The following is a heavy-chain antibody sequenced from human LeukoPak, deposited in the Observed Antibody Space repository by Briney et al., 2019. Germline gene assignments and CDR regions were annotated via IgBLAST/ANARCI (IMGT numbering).Heavy chain of an antibody. D-gene: IGHD3-16*01. CDR3: ARGGFYYMDV. V-gene: IGHV3-30*02. CDR1: GFTFSSYG. Sequence: GGSLRLSCAASGFTFSSYGMHWVRQAPGKGLEWVAFIRYDGSNKYYADSVKGRFTISRDNAKNSLYLQMNSLRVEDTALYYCARGGFYYMDVWGKGTTVTVS. J-gene: IGHJ6*03. CDR2: IRYDGSNK.